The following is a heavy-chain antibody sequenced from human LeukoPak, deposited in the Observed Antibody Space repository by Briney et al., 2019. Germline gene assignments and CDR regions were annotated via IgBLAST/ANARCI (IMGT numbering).Heavy chain of an antibody. D-gene: IGHD2-15*01. CDR1: GFTFSSYA. J-gene: IGHJ4*02. CDR3: AKDPRDQYCSCPFDY. Sequence: PGGSLRLSCAASGFTFSSYAMSWVRQAPGKGLEWVSAISGSGGSTYYADSVKGRFTISRDNSKNTLYLQMNSLRAEDTAVYYCAKDPRDQYCSCPFDYWGQGTLVTVSS. CDR2: ISGSGGST. V-gene: IGHV3-23*01.